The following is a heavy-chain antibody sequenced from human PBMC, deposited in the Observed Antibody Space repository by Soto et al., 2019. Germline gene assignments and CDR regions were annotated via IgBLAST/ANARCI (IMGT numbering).Heavy chain of an antibody. Sequence: QVQLVQSGAEVKKPGSSVKVSCKASGGTFSSYAISWVRQAPGQGLEWMGGIIPIFGTANYAQKFQVRVTITTDESTSTAYMELSRLRSEDTAVYYCARDRVPYYYDSSGRGAFDIWGQGTMVTVSS. CDR2: IIPIFGTA. CDR3: ARDRVPYYYDSSGRGAFDI. V-gene: IGHV1-69*01. CDR1: GGTFSSYA. D-gene: IGHD3-22*01. J-gene: IGHJ3*02.